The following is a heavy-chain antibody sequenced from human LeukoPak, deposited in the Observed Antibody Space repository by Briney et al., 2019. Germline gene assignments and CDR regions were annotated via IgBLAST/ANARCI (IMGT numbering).Heavy chain of an antibody. CDR2: ISSSGSTI. CDR3: ASTQGAYAPSFDY. J-gene: IGHJ4*02. CDR1: GFTFSDYY. V-gene: IGHV3-11*04. Sequence: SGGSLRLSCAASGFTFSDYYMSWIRQAPGKGLEWVSYISSSGSTIYYADSVKGRFTISRDNAKNSLYLQMNSLRAEDTAVYYCASTQGAYAPSFDYWGQGTLVTVSS. D-gene: IGHD2-8*01.